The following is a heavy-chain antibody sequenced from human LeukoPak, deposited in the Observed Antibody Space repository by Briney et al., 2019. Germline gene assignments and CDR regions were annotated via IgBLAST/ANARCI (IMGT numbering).Heavy chain of an antibody. CDR2: IKQDGSEK. Sequence: GGSLRLSCSASGFTFSAYWMSWVRQAPGKGLEWVANIKQDGSEKYYVDSVKGRFTISRDNAKNSLDLQMNSLGGEDTGVYYCARDTPGEESHWGQGTLVTVSS. V-gene: IGHV3-7*01. CDR3: ARDTPGEESH. CDR1: GFTFSAYW. D-gene: IGHD2-2*01. J-gene: IGHJ4*02.